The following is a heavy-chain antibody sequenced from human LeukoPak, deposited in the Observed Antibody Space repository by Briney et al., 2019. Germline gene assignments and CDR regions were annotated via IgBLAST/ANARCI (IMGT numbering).Heavy chain of an antibody. Sequence: PSETLSLTCTVSGGSISSSSYYWGWIRQPPGKGLEWIGSIYYSGSTYYNPSLKSRVTISVDTSKNQFSLKLSSVTAADTAVYYCARDEDGSGLFDYWGQGTLVTVSS. CDR1: GGSISSSSYY. J-gene: IGHJ4*02. CDR3: ARDEDGSGLFDY. CDR2: IYYSGST. V-gene: IGHV4-39*07. D-gene: IGHD3-10*01.